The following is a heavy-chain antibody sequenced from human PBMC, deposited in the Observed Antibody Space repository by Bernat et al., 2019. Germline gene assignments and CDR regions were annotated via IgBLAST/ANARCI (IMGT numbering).Heavy chain of an antibody. CDR1: GFTFSSYS. V-gene: IGHV3-21*01. CDR2: ISSSSSYI. CDR3: ARMQYYYDSSVLGY. J-gene: IGHJ4*02. Sequence: EVQLVESGGGLVKPGGSLRLSCAASGFTFSSYSMNWVRQAPGKGLEWVSSISSSSSYIYYADSVKSRFTISRDNAKNSLYLQMNSLRAEDTAVYYCARMQYYYDSSVLGYWGQGTLVTVSS. D-gene: IGHD3-22*01.